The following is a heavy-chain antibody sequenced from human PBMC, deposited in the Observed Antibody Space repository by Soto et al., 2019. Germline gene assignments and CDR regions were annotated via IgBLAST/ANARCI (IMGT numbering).Heavy chain of an antibody. Sequence: QVQLVQSGAEVKKPGSSVKVSCKASGGTFSSYTISWVRQAPGQGLEWMGRIIPILGIANYAQKFQGRVTITADKSTSTAYMELSSLRYEDTAVYYCASFRGSYGMDVWGQGTTVTVSS. CDR3: ASFRGSYGMDV. J-gene: IGHJ6*02. D-gene: IGHD3-10*01. V-gene: IGHV1-69*02. CDR2: IIPILGIA. CDR1: GGTFSSYT.